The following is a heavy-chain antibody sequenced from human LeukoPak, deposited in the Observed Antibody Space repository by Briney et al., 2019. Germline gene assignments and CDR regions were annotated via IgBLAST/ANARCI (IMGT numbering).Heavy chain of an antibody. CDR2: IYYSGST. V-gene: IGHV4-39*01. J-gene: IGHJ6*03. CDR3: ASRIAARPAYYYYYMDV. CDR1: GGSISSSSYY. D-gene: IGHD6-6*01. Sequence: SQTLSLTCTVSGGSISSSSYYWGWIRQPPGKGLEWIGSIYYSGSTYYNPSLKSRVTISVDTSKNQFSLKLSSVTAADTAVYYCASRIAARPAYYYYYMDVWGKGTTVTVSS.